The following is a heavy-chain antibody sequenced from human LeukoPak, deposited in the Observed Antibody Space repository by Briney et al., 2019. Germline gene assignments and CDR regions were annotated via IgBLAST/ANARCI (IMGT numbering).Heavy chain of an antibody. CDR2: IYHSGST. CDR1: GYSISSGYC. D-gene: IGHD6-6*01. J-gene: IGHJ4*02. CDR3: ARAGGSSSPG. V-gene: IGHV4-38-2*02. Sequence: SETLSLTCTISGYSISSGYCWGWIRQPPGKGLEWIGSIYHSGSTYYNPSLKSRVTISVDTSKNQFSLKLSSVTAADTAVYYCARAGGSSSPGWGQGTLVTVSS.